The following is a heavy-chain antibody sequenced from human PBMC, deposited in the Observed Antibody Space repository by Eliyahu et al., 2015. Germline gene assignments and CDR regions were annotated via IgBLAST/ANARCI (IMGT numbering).Heavy chain of an antibody. CDR1: GFSLTTSGVC. CDR3: ARFLYDDTTYLNGFFDY. D-gene: IGHD2/OR15-2a*01. Sequence: QVTLRESGPALVKPTQTLTLTXXFSGFSLTTSGVCVSWIRQPPGKALEWLALIDWDDDKYYSTSLKTRLTISKDASKNQVVLTMTKMDPVDTATYYCARFLYDDTTYLNGFFDYWGQGTLVTVSS. CDR2: IDWDDDK. V-gene: IGHV2-70*01. J-gene: IGHJ4*02.